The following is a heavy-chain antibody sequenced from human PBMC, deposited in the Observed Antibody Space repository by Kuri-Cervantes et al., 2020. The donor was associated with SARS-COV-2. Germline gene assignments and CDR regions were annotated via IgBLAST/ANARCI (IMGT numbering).Heavy chain of an antibody. CDR3: ARRQWSIAAAYYFDY. CDR1: GGSFSGYY. J-gene: IGHJ4*02. CDR2: IYYSGST. D-gene: IGHD6-13*01. V-gene: IGHV4-34*01. Sequence: ESLKISCAVYGGSFSGYYWGWIRQPPGKGLEWIGSIYYSGSTYYNPSLKSRVTISVDTSKNQFSLKLSSVTAADTAVYYCARRQWSIAAAYYFDYWGQGTLVTVSS.